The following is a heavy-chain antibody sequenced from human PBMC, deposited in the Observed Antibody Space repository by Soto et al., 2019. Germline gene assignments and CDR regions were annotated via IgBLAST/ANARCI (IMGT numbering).Heavy chain of an antibody. J-gene: IGHJ4*02. CDR3: ARNIVVVTAIRFDYFDY. CDR1: GGSISSGGYY. D-gene: IGHD2-21*02. CDR2: IYYSGST. V-gene: IGHV4-31*03. Sequence: PSETLSLTCTVSGGSISSGGYYWSWIRQHPGKGLEWIGYIYYSGSTYYNPSLKSRVTISVDTSKNQFSLKLSSVTAADTAVYYCARNIVVVTAIRFDYFDYWGQGTLVTVSS.